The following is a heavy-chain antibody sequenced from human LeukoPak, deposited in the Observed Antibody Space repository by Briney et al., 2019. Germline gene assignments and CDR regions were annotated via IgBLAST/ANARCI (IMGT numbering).Heavy chain of an antibody. CDR1: GYSFTDYS. J-gene: IGHJ4*02. CDR3: ARDLKNKSWITPGF. CDR2: IGGYSGHT. Sequence: GASVKVSCTASGYSFTDYSINWVRLAPGQGLEWIGWIGGYSGHTQYAEKFQGRVIMATNTSTKTAYMELTNLRSDDTAVYYCARDLKNKSWITPGFWGQGTLVTVSS. D-gene: IGHD5-12*01. V-gene: IGHV1-18*01.